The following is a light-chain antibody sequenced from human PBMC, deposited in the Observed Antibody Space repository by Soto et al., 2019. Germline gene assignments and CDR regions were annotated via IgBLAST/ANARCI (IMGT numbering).Light chain of an antibody. Sequence: QLVLTQPPSVSGAPGQRVTISCTGSTSNIGAGSDVHWYQQLPGTAPKLLIYGNNNRPSGVPDRFSGSKSGTSASLAITGLQAEDEADYYCQSYDNSLGGVVFGGGTKLTVL. V-gene: IGLV1-40*01. CDR3: QSYDNSLGGVV. CDR1: TSNIGAGSD. J-gene: IGLJ3*02. CDR2: GNN.